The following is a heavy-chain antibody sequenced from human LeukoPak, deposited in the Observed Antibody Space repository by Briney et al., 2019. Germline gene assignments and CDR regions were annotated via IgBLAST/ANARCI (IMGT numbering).Heavy chain of an antibody. Sequence: GGSLRLSCTVSGFTFSSYAMHWVRQAPGKGLEWVALISYDGSDKYYADSVKGRFTISRDNSKNTLYLQMNNLRSEDTAVYYCPRDPGSLEFYYYMDVWGKGTTVTVSS. CDR2: ISYDGSDK. CDR3: PRDPGSLEFYYYMDV. J-gene: IGHJ6*03. D-gene: IGHD3-3*01. CDR1: GFTFSSYA. V-gene: IGHV3-30*04.